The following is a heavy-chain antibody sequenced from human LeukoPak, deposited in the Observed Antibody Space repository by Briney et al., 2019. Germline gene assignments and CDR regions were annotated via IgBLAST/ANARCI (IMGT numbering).Heavy chain of an antibody. CDR2: ISAYNGNT. Sequence: ASVKVSCKASGYTFTDFHIHWVRQAPGQGLEWMGWISAYNGNTNYAQKLQGRVTMTTDTSTSTAYMELRSLRSDDTAVYYCARDQPMATIPEYYYYGMDVWGQGTTVTVSS. CDR3: ARDQPMATIPEYYYYGMDV. V-gene: IGHV1-18*04. CDR1: GYTFTDFH. J-gene: IGHJ6*02. D-gene: IGHD5-12*01.